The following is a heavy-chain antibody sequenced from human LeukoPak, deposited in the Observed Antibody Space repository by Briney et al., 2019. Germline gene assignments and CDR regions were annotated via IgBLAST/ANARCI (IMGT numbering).Heavy chain of an antibody. J-gene: IGHJ3*02. Sequence: GESLRISCKGSGYSFTSYWITWVRQMPGKGLEWMGKIDPSDSYTNYSPSLQGHVTISADKSIGTAYLQWSSLKASDTAMYYCARIPLDSSGYYYAGDGFDIWGQGTMVTVSS. CDR1: GYSFTSYW. CDR2: IDPSDSYT. V-gene: IGHV5-10-1*01. D-gene: IGHD3-22*01. CDR3: ARIPLDSSGYYYAGDGFDI.